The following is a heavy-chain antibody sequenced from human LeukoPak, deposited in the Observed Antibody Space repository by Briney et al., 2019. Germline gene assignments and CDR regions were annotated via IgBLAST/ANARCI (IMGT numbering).Heavy chain of an antibody. CDR2: VSSSGSTI. D-gene: IGHD2-15*01. CDR1: GFTFSSYE. J-gene: IGHJ3*01. V-gene: IGHV3-48*03. Sequence: GGCLRLSCAASGFTFSSYEMNWVRLAPGKGLEWVSYVSSSGSTIYYADSVKGRFTISRDNSKNTLYLQMNSLRAEDTAVYYCARDGYCSGGSCYSGGAFDLWGQGTMVTVSS. CDR3: ARDGYCSGGSCYSGGAFDL.